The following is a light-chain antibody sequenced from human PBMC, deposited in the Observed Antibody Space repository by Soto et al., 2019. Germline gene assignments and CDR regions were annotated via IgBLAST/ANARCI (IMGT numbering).Light chain of an antibody. CDR2: ETS. CDR3: QQYHTWPPIT. V-gene: IGKV3-15*01. Sequence: EIVMTQSPATLSVSPGDRATLSCRASQSVGSRVAWYQQKFGQPPRLLIYETSTRANGIPARFSGSGSGTEFTLSISSLQPGDVGIYSCQQYHTWPPITFGQGTRLEIK. J-gene: IGKJ5*01. CDR1: QSVGSR.